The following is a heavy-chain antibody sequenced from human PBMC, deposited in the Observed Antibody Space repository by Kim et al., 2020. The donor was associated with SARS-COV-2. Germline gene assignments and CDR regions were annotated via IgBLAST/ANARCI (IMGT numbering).Heavy chain of an antibody. Sequence: GGSLRLSCVASGFTFSSYSMNWVRQAPGRGLEWVSYINTTSSTIYYTDSVKGRFTISRDNAKNLLYLQMDSLRDEDAAIYYCVRDQRGHTYEIWGQGTLVTVSS. CDR1: GFTFSSYS. CDR2: INTTSSTI. J-gene: IGHJ4*02. D-gene: IGHD5-18*01. V-gene: IGHV3-48*02. CDR3: VRDQRGHTYEI.